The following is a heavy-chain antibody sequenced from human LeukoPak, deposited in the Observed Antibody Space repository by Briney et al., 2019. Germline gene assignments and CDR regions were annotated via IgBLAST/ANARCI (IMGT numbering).Heavy chain of an antibody. V-gene: IGHV4-31*03. Sequence: SQTLSLTCTVSGGSISSGDYYWSWIRLHPGKGLEWIGYSSYSGSTYYNPSLESRVTISVDTSKNQFSLKLSSVTAADTAVYYCAGDRRGAVAYYNWFDPWGQGTLVTVSS. CDR3: AGDRRGAVAYYNWFDP. D-gene: IGHD6-19*01. CDR1: GGSISSGDYY. J-gene: IGHJ5*02. CDR2: SSYSGST.